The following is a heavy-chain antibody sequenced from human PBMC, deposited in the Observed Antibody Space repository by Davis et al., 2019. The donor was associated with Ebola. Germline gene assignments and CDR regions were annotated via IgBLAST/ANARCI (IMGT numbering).Heavy chain of an antibody. CDR3: TFYGDYAGY. D-gene: IGHD4-17*01. Sequence: GESLKIPCAASGFTFSNAWMSWVRQAPGKGLEWVGRIKSKTDGGTTDYAAPVKGRFTISRDDSKNTLYLQMNSLKTEDTAVYYYTFYGDYAGYWGQGTLVTVSS. J-gene: IGHJ4*02. V-gene: IGHV3-15*01. CDR2: IKSKTDGGTT. CDR1: GFTFSNAW.